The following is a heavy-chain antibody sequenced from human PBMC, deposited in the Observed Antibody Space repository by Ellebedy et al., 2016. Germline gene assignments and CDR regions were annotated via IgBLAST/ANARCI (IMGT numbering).Heavy chain of an antibody. CDR1: GGSISSYY. V-gene: IGHV4-59*01. CDR2: IYYSGGT. Sequence: SETLSLXXTVSGGSISSYYWSWIRQPPGKGLEWIGYIYYSGGTNYNPSLKSRVTISVDTSKNQFSLKLSSVTAADPAVYYRANGYYYSSGGYYAMLEIWGQGTLVTVSS. D-gene: IGHD3-10*01. CDR3: ANGYYYSSGGYYAMLEI. J-gene: IGHJ4*02.